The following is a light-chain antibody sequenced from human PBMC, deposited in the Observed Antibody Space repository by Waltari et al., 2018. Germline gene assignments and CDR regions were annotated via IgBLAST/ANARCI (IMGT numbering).Light chain of an antibody. CDR2: AAT. J-gene: IGKJ1*01. CDR3: QQSYNSPRT. V-gene: IGKV1-39*01. Sequence: DIQMTQSPSSLSASVGDRVTITCRASQNIYSSLNWYQQKPGKAPKLLIFAATSLQSGVPSSFSGSGSGTDFTLTISSLQPEDFATYYCQQSYNSPRTFGQGTKGEI. CDR1: QNIYSS.